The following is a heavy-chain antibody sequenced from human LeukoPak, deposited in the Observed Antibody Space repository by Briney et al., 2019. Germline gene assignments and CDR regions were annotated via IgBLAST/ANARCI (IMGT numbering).Heavy chain of an antibody. V-gene: IGHV4-59*01. CDR1: GGSISSYY. CDR2: IYYTGTT. Sequence: SETLSLTCTVSGGSISSYYWSWIRQPPGKGLVWLGYIYYTGTTKYNPSLKSRDTISVHTSKNQFSLKLSSVTAADTAIYFCAKDLGGTNAFDIWGQGTMVTVSS. J-gene: IGHJ3*02. CDR3: AKDLGGTNAFDI. D-gene: IGHD2-15*01.